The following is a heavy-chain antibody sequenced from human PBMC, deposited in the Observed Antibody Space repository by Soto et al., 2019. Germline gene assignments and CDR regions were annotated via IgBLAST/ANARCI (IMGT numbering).Heavy chain of an antibody. V-gene: IGHV5-51*01. D-gene: IGHD6-6*01. CDR2: IYPGDSDT. Sequence: GESLKISCKGSGYRFTSYWIGWVRQMPGKGLEWMGIIYPGDSDTRYSPSFQGQVTISADKSISTAYLQWSSLKASDTAMYYCARHPGSSSSYYYYGMDVWGQGTTVTVSS. CDR3: ARHPGSSSSYYYYGMDV. J-gene: IGHJ6*02. CDR1: GYRFTSYW.